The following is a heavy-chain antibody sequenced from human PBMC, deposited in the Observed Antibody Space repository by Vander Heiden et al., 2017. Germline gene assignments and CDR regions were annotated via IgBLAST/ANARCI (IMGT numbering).Heavy chain of an antibody. CDR2: ISSSSSYI. J-gene: IGHJ6*02. CDR3: ARESGGNSGEDGMDV. D-gene: IGHD2-21*02. CDR1: GFTFSSYS. Sequence: EVQLVESGGGLVKPGGSLRLSCAASGFTFSSYSMTWVRQAPGKGLGWVSSISSSSSYIYYADSVKGRFTISRDNAKNSLYLQMNSLRAEDTAVYYCARESGGNSGEDGMDVWGQGTTVTVSS. V-gene: IGHV3-21*01.